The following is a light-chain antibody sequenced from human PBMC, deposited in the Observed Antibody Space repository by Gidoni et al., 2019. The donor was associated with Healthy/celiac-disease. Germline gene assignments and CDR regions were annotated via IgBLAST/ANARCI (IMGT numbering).Light chain of an antibody. J-gene: IGLJ2*01. CDR2: QDS. CDR3: QAWDSSVVV. CDR1: KLGDKY. Sequence: LTQPPSVSVSPGQTASITCSGDKLGDKYACWYQQKPGQSPVLVIYQDSKRPSGIPERFSGSNSGNTAPLPISGTQAMDEADYYCQAWDSSVVVFGGGTKLTVL. V-gene: IGLV3-1*01.